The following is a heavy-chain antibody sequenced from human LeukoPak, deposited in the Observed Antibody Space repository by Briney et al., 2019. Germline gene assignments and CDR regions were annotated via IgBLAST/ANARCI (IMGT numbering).Heavy chain of an antibody. D-gene: IGHD3-22*01. V-gene: IGHV4-34*01. CDR1: GGSFSGYY. Sequence: PSETLSLTCAVYGGSFSGYYWSWIRQPPGKGLEWIGEINHSGSTNYNPSLKSRVTISVDTSKNQFSLKLSSVTAADTAVYYCASSYYYDPGAFDYWGQGTLVTVSS. CDR2: INHSGST. J-gene: IGHJ4*02. CDR3: ASSYYYDPGAFDY.